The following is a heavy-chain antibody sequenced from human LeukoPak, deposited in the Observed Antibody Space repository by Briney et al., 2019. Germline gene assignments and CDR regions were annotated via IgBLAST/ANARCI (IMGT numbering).Heavy chain of an antibody. CDR3: ARHSYNSSWYGGHPFDY. CDR1: GDSIRNSY. D-gene: IGHD6-13*01. V-gene: IGHV4-59*08. CDR2: IYYSGST. J-gene: IGHJ4*02. Sequence: SETLSLTCTVSGDSIRNSYWSWIRQPPGKGLEWIGHIYYSGSTNFNPSLKSRVTISVDTSKNQFSLKLSSATAADTAVYYCARHSYNSSWYGGHPFDYWGQGTLVTVSS.